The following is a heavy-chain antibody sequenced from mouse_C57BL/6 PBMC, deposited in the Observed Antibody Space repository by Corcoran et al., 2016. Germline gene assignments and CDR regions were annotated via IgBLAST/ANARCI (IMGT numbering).Heavy chain of an antibody. CDR3: ARSFYYDYDGRNYYAMDY. D-gene: IGHD2-4*01. V-gene: IGHV1-9*01. CDR1: GYTFTGYW. CDR2: ILPGSGST. Sequence: QVQLQQSGAELMKPGASVKLSCKATGYTFTGYWIEWVKQRPGHGLEWIGEILPGSGSTNYNEKFKGKATFTADTSSNTAYMQLSSLTTEDSAIYYCARSFYYDYDGRNYYAMDYWGQGTSVTVSS. J-gene: IGHJ4*01.